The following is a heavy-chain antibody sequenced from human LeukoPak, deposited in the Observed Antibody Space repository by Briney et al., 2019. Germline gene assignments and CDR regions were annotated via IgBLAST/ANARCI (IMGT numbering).Heavy chain of an antibody. CDR1: GFTFTDHG. D-gene: IGHD1-26*01. J-gene: IGHJ4*02. Sequence: GGSLRLSCAASGFTFTDHGMSWVRQAPGKGLVWVSNIKQDGSETYYVDSVKGRFTISRDNTKNTLYLQMNSLRADDTALYYCARSPRRREFDYWGQGTLVTVSS. CDR2: IKQDGSET. CDR3: ARSPRRREFDY. V-gene: IGHV3-7*01.